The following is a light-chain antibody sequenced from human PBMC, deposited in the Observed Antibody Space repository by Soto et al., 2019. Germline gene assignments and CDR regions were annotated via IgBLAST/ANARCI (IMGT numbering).Light chain of an antibody. CDR3: QKLNSYPIT. Sequence: IQLPQSPSSLSASVGDRVTITCRASQGISSFLAWYQQKPGKATKLLIYAASTLQSGVPSRFSGSGSGTDFTLTISSLQPEEFATYFCQKLNSYPITVGKGTRLEIK. CDR2: AAS. CDR1: QGISSF. J-gene: IGKJ5*01. V-gene: IGKV1-9*01.